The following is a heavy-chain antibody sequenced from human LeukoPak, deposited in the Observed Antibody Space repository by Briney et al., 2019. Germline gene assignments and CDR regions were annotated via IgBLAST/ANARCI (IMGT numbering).Heavy chain of an antibody. J-gene: IGHJ2*01. V-gene: IGHV3-7*01. CDR2: IKSDGSEE. D-gene: IGHD6-19*01. CDR3: AKEKTVAGWYFDL. Sequence: GGSLRLSCVASGFTFGGYWMSWVRQGPGKGLEWVANIKSDGSEEYYADSVKGRLTVSRDNAKNSLFLQMNRLRVEDTAVYYCAKEKTVAGWYFDLWGRGTLVTVSS. CDR1: GFTFGGYW.